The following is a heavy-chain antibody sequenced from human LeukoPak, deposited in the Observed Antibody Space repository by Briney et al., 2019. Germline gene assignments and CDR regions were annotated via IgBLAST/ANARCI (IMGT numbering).Heavy chain of an antibody. Sequence: SETLSLTCTVSGGSISSSSYYWGWIRQPPGKGLEWIGSIYYSGSTYYNPSLKSRVTISVDTSKNQFSLKLSSVTAADTAVYYCARDSLYSYDYWGQGTLVTVSS. CDR1: GGSISSSSYY. V-gene: IGHV4-39*07. CDR3: ARDSLYSYDY. D-gene: IGHD5-18*01. J-gene: IGHJ4*02. CDR2: IYYSGST.